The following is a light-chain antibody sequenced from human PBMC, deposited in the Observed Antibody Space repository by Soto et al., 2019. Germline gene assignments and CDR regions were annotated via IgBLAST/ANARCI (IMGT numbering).Light chain of an antibody. V-gene: IGKV1-5*01. CDR2: DVS. CDR3: QQFGT. J-gene: IGKJ1*01. Sequence: DIQMTQSPSTLSASIGDRVVITCRASESISSWLAWYQQKPGKAPRLLIYDVSSLESGVPSRFSGSGSGTEFTLTISSLQPDDFATYYCQQFGTFGQGTKVDIK. CDR1: ESISSW.